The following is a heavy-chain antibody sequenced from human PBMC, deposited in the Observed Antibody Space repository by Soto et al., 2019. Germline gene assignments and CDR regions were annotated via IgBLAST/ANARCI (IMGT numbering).Heavy chain of an antibody. CDR2: INPSGGST. CDR3: YRHCSSTSCPGY. CDR1: GYTFTSYY. J-gene: IGHJ4*02. D-gene: IGHD2-2*01. V-gene: IGHV1-46*01. Sequence: ASVKVSCKASGYTFTSYYMHWVRQAPGQGLEWMGIINPSGGSTSYAQKFQGRVTTTRDTSTSTVYMELSSLRSEDTAVYYCYRHCSSTSCPGYWGQGTLVTVSS.